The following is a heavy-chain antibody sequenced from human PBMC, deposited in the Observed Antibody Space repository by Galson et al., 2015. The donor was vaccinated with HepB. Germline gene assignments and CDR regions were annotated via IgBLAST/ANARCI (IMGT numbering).Heavy chain of an antibody. D-gene: IGHD6-13*01. CDR2: IYSGGST. J-gene: IGHJ4*02. V-gene: IGHV3-66*01. CDR3: AKLIPIAAAGTGVDY. CDR1: GFTVSSNY. Sequence: SLRLSCATSGFTVSSNYMSWVRQAPGKGLEWVSVIYSGGSTYYADSVKGRFTISRDNSKNTLYLQMNSLRAEDTAVYYCAKLIPIAAAGTGVDYWGQGTLVTVSS.